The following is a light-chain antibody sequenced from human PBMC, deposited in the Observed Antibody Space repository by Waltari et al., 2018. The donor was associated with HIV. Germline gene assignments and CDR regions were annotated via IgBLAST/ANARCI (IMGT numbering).Light chain of an antibody. CDR1: QSISSY. CDR3: QQYTTNWT. J-gene: IGKJ1*01. CDR2: AAS. Sequence: DIQMTQSPSSLSASVGDRVTITCRASQSISSYLNWYQQKPGKAPKLLIYAASSLQSGVPSRFSGSGSGTDFTLTISSLQPEDSATYYCQQYTTNWTFGQGTRVEV. V-gene: IGKV1-39*01.